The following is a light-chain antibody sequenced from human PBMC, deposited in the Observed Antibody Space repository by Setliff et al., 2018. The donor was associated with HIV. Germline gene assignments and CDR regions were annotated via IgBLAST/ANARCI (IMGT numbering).Light chain of an antibody. J-gene: IGLJ1*01. CDR1: SSDVGDFKY. CDR3: SSHTNSGYL. V-gene: IGLV2-14*03. Sequence: QSALTQPASVSGSPGQSISISCSATSSDVGDFKYVSWYQQHPGKAPKLIIYDVSDRPSGVSNRLSGSKSGNTASLTISGLQAEDEADYHCSSHTNSGYLFGAGTKVTVL. CDR2: DVS.